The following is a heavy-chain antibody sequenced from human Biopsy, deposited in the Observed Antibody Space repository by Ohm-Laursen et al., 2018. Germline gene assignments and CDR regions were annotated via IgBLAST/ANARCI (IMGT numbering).Heavy chain of an antibody. CDR3: AKTFHGSSFLYDY. V-gene: IGHV3-23*01. CDR2: LSGSGGTT. D-gene: IGHD2-15*01. CDR1: GFTFSSYD. J-gene: IGHJ4*02. Sequence: SLRLSCAASGFTFSSYDMSWVRQAPGKGLEWVSVLSGSGGTTYYADSVKGRFTISRDNSKDTLYLQMNSLTAEDTAVYYCAKTFHGSSFLYDYWGQGTLVTVSS.